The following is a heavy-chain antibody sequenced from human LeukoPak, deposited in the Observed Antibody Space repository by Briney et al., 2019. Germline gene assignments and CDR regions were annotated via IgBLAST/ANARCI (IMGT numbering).Heavy chain of an antibody. J-gene: IGHJ6*03. CDR3: ARVKRAYYYYYMDV. CDR2: ISSSSSTI. V-gene: IGHV3-48*01. Sequence: PGGSLRLSCAASGFTFSSYSMNWVRQAPGKGLEWVSYISSSSSTIYYADSVKGRFTISRDNAKNSLYLQMNSLRAEDTAVYYCARVKRAYYYYYMDVWGKGTTVTVSS. CDR1: GFTFSSYS.